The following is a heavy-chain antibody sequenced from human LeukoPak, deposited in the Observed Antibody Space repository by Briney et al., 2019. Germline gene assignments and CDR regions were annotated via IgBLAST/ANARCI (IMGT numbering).Heavy chain of an antibody. CDR2: INPNSGGT. V-gene: IGHV1-2*02. D-gene: IGHD2-21*01. J-gene: IGHJ4*02. CDR1: GYTFTGYY. CDR3: ARVNVAGASWDSFGY. Sequence: ASVKVSCKASGYTFTGYYMHWVRQAPGQGLEWMGWINPNSGGTNYAQKFQGRVTMTRDTSISTAYMELSRLRSDDTALYYWARVNVAGASWDSFGYWGQGTLVNVSS.